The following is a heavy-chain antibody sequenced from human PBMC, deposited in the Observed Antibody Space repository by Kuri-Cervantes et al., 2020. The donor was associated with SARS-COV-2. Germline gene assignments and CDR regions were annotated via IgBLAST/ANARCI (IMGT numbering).Heavy chain of an antibody. V-gene: IGHV4-59*01. CDR2: IYYSGST. Sequence: ESLKISCAASGFTFSSYAMSWVRQPPGKGLEWIRYIYYSGSTNYNPSLKSRVTISVDTSKNQFSLKLSSVTAADTAVYYCARGDCSGGSCYGMDVWGQGTTVTVSS. CDR1: GFTFSSYA. CDR3: ARGDCSGGSCYGMDV. D-gene: IGHD2-15*01. J-gene: IGHJ6*02.